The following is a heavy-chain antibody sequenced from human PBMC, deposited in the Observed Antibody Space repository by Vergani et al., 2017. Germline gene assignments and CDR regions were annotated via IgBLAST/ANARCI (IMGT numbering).Heavy chain of an antibody. CDR1: GFTFSSYA. CDR2: ISYDGSNK. CDR3: ARDKGVATYFDY. D-gene: IGHD5-12*01. V-gene: IGHV3-30-3*01. J-gene: IGHJ4*02. Sequence: VQLVESGGGLVQPGGSLRLSCSASGFTFSSYAMHWVRQAPGKGLEWVAVISYDGSNKYYADSVKGRFTISRDNSKNTLYLQMNSLRAEDTAVYYCARDKGVATYFDYWGQGTLVTVSS.